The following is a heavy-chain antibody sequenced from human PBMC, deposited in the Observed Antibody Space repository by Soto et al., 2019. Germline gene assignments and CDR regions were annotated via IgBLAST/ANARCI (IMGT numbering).Heavy chain of an antibody. V-gene: IGHV1-69*01. CDR3: AKGPPLQYPYYYYGMDV. D-gene: IGHD4-4*01. CDR1: GGTFSSYA. J-gene: IGHJ6*02. Sequence: QVQLVQSGAEVKKPGSSVKVSCKASGGTFSSYAISWVRQAPGQGLEWMGGIIPIFGTANYAQKFQGRVNINAEQSTSTSYLEPRRLRSEDTAGYFWAKGPPLQYPYYYYGMDVWGQGTTVTVSS. CDR2: IIPIFGTA.